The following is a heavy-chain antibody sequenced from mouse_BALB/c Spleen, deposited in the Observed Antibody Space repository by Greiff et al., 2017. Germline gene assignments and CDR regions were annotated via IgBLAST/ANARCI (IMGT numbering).Heavy chain of an antibody. CDR1: GFTFSDYY. Sequence: EVNVVESGGGLVKPGGSLKLSCAASGFTFSDYYMYWVRQTPEKRLEWVATISDGGSYTYYPDSVKGRFTISRDNAKNNLYLQMSSLKSEDTAMYYCARDHYYGSSGPLAYWGQGTLVTVSA. J-gene: IGHJ3*01. CDR2: ISDGGSYT. V-gene: IGHV5-4*02. D-gene: IGHD1-1*01. CDR3: ARDHYYGSSGPLAY.